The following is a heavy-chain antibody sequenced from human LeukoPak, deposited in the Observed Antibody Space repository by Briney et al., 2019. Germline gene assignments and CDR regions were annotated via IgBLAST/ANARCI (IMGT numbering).Heavy chain of an antibody. J-gene: IGHJ4*02. CDR3: ARNLYYDFWSGFLLHFDY. D-gene: IGHD3-3*01. Sequence: PSETLSLTCTVSGGSIRSNSHYWGWIRQPPGKGLEWIGNIYYSGSTYYNPSLKSRVTISIDTSKNQFSLKLTSVTAADTAVYYCARNLYYDFWSGFLLHFDYWGQGTLVTVSS. CDR2: IYYSGST. V-gene: IGHV4-39*01. CDR1: GGSIRSNSHY.